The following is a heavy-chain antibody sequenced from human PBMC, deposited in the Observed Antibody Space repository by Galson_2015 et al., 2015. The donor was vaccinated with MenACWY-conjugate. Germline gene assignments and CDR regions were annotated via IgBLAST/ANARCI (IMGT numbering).Heavy chain of an antibody. Sequence: SVKVSCKASGYTFTSYGISWVRQAPGQGLEWMGWISAYNGNTNYAQKLQGRVTMTTDTSTSTAYMELRSLRSDDTAVYYCAGDGRVKGDIYYYYGMDVWGQGTTVTVSS. CDR3: AGDGRVKGDIYYYYGMDV. J-gene: IGHJ6*02. V-gene: IGHV1-18*01. CDR2: ISAYNGNT. D-gene: IGHD1-26*01. CDR1: GYTFTSYG.